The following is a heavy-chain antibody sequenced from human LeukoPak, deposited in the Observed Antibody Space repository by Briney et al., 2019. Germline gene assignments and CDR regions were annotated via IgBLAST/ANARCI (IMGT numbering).Heavy chain of an antibody. Sequence: PGGSLRLSCEASGFTFSTYNMNWVRQAPGKRLEWVSSITSTSSYVFYADSVKGRFTISRDNAKNSLYLQINSLRAEDTAVYYCARDSGERGSGSYLIAYWGQGTLVTVSS. CDR3: ARDSGERGSGSYLIAY. V-gene: IGHV3-21*04. D-gene: IGHD3-10*01. CDR1: GFTFSTYN. J-gene: IGHJ4*02. CDR2: ITSTSSYV.